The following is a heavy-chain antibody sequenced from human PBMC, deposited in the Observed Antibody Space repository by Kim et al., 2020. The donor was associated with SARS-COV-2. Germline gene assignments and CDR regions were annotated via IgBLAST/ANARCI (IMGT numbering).Heavy chain of an antibody. V-gene: IGHV5-51*01. J-gene: IGHJ4*02. Sequence: YSPSFQDQVTISADKSISTAYLQWSSLKASDTAMYYCARLARYSRSVDYWGQGTLVTVSS. D-gene: IGHD6-13*01. CDR3: ARLARYSRSVDY.